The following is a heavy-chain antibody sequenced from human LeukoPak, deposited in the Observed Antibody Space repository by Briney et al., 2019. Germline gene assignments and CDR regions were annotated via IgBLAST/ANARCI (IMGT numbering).Heavy chain of an antibody. Sequence: ASVKVSCKASGYTFTGYYMHWVRQAPGQGLEWMGWINPNSGGTNYAQKFQGWGTMTRDTSISTAYMELSRLRSDDTAVYYCARGTPRNQLLLYHFDYWGQGTLVTVSS. D-gene: IGHD2-2*02. J-gene: IGHJ4*02. CDR3: ARGTPRNQLLLYHFDY. CDR2: INPNSGGT. CDR1: GYTFTGYY. V-gene: IGHV1-2*04.